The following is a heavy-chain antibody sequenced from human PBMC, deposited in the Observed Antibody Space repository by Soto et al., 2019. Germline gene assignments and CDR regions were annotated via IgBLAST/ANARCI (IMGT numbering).Heavy chain of an antibody. V-gene: IGHV4-59*08. Sequence: SSETLSLTCAVSGGSISSYYWSWIRQPPGKGLEWIGYIYYSGSTNYNPSLKSRVTISVDTSKNQFSLKLSSVTAADTAVYYCARSPSSWYPVFDYWGQGTLVTVSS. CDR2: IYYSGST. D-gene: IGHD6-13*01. CDR1: GGSISSYY. CDR3: ARSPSSWYPVFDY. J-gene: IGHJ4*02.